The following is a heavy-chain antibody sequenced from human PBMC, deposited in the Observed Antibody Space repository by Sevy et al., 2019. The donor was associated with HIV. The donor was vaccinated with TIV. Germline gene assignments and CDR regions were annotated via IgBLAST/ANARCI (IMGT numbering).Heavy chain of an antibody. CDR3: AKAHGVVVPAAIRWFDP. J-gene: IGHJ5*02. D-gene: IGHD2-2*02. V-gene: IGHV3-30*02. CDR2: IRYDGSNK. CDR1: GFTFSSYG. Sequence: GGSLRLSCAASGFTFSSYGMHWVRQAPGKGLEWVAFIRYDGSNKYYADSVKGRFTISRDNSKNTLYRQMNSLRAEDTAVYYCAKAHGVVVPAAIRWFDPWGQGTLVTVSS.